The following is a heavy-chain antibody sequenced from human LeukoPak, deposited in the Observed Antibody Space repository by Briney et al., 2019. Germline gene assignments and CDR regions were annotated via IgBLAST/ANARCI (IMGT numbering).Heavy chain of an antibody. CDR3: AKDLSGAHDY. Sequence: PGGSLRLSCAASGFTFSSYWMSWVRQAPGKGLVWVSRLNTDGSWTNYADSVKGRFTISRDNAKNTLYLQMNSLRVEDTAVYYCAKDLSGAHDYWGQGTVVTVSS. J-gene: IGHJ4*02. D-gene: IGHD2-15*01. V-gene: IGHV3-74*01. CDR2: LNTDGSWT. CDR1: GFTFSSYW.